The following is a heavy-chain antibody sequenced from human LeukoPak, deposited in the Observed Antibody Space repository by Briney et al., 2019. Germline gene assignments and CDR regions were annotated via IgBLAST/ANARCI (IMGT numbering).Heavy chain of an antibody. J-gene: IGHJ4*02. V-gene: IGHV3-21*04. Sequence: GGSLRLSCAASGFTFSSYSMNWVRQAPGKGLEWVSSISSSSSYIYYADSVKGRFTISRDNAKNSLYLQMNSLRAEDTAVYYCAREYTPSGSYGFDYWGQGTLVTVSS. CDR3: AREYTPSGSYGFDY. CDR1: GFTFSSYS. CDR2: ISSSSSYI. D-gene: IGHD1-26*01.